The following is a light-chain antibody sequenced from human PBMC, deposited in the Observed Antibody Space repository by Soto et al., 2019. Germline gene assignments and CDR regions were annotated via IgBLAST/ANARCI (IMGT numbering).Light chain of an antibody. CDR1: QSVSSR. Sequence: IGMKRSPATLSVTPGERVTLSCRASQSVSSRLAWYQQKPGQSPRLLIYGASTRATGIPARFSGSGSGTEFTLTISSLQSEDFGVYYCQQYGSSIPFGQGTRLAIK. J-gene: IGKJ5*01. CDR2: GAS. CDR3: QQYGSSIP. V-gene: IGKV3-15*01.